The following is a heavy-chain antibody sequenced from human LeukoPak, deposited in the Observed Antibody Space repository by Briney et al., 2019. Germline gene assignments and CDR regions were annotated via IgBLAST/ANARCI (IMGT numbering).Heavy chain of an antibody. J-gene: IGHJ5*02. D-gene: IGHD1-7*01. CDR1: GYTFTSYY. CDR2: INPSGGST. V-gene: IGHV1-46*01. CDR3: ASNWNYATFDP. Sequence: ASVKVSCKASGYTFTSYYIHWVRQAPRQGLEWMGIINPSGGSTSNAQKFQGRVTMTGDMSTSTAYIGLSSLRSEDTAVYYCASNWNYATFDPWGQGTLVTVSS.